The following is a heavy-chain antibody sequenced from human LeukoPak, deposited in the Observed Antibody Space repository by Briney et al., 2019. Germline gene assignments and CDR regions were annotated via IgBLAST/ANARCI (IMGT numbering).Heavy chain of an antibody. V-gene: IGHV3-30*03. CDR2: ISYDGSNK. J-gene: IGHJ4*02. D-gene: IGHD2-15*01. CDR3: ARGGCSGGSCNFDY. Sequence: PGRSLRLSCAASGFTFSSYGMHWVRQAPGKGLEWVAVISYDGSNKYYADSMKGRFTISRDNAKNTLYLQMNSLRAEDTAVYYCARGGCSGGSCNFDYWGQGTLVTVSS. CDR1: GFTFSSYG.